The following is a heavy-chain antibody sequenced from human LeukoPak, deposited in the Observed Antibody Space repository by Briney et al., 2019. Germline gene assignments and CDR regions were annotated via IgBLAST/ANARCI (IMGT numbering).Heavy chain of an antibody. CDR2: ISGSGGST. CDR3: AKDDREDNIVVVPAAPFDY. CDR1: GFTFSSYA. J-gene: IGHJ4*02. Sequence: GGSLRLSCAASGFTFSSYAMSWVRQAPGKGLEWVSAISGSGGSTYYADSVKGRFTISRDNSRNTLYLQMTSLRAEDTAVYYCAKDDREDNIVVVPAAPFDYWGQGTLVTVSS. D-gene: IGHD2-2*01. V-gene: IGHV3-23*01.